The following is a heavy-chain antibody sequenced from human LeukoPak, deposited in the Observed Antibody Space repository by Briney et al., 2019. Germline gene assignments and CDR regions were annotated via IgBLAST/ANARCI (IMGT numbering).Heavy chain of an antibody. CDR1: GFTFSSYR. CDR2: INSSSHYI. CDR3: ARQYYYYGSCESCDY. J-gene: IGHJ4*02. D-gene: IGHD3-22*01. Sequence: PGGSLRLSCAASGFTFSSYRMNWVRQAPGKGLEWVASINSSSHYIYYADSVKGRFTISRDNAKNSLYLQMNSLRAEDTAVYYCARQYYYYGSCESCDYWGQGTLATVSS. V-gene: IGHV3-21*01.